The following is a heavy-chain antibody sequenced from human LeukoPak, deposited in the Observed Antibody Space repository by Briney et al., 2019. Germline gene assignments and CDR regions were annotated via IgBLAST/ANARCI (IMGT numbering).Heavy chain of an antibody. J-gene: IGHJ4*02. Sequence: ASVKVSCKASGYTFTGYYMHWVRQAPGQGLEWMGWINPNSGGTNYAQKFQGRVTMTRDTSISTAYMELSRLRSDDTAVYYCARDDYVSSGYYNDWGQGTLVTVSS. V-gene: IGHV1-2*02. CDR1: GYTFTGYY. CDR3: ARDDYVSSGYYND. CDR2: INPNSGGT. D-gene: IGHD3-22*01.